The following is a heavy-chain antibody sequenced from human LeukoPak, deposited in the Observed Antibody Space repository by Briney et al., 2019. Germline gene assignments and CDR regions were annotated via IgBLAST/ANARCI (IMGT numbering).Heavy chain of an antibody. CDR3: VRDSYMFGSDY. J-gene: IGHJ4*02. V-gene: IGHV3-48*03. Sequence: GGSLRPSCVISGFTFTSYDFNWVRQAPGKGLEWVSYISNGGGTIYYADSVKGRFTISRDNAKNSVFLQMNTLRAEDTAVYYCVRDSYMFGSDYWGQGTLVTVSS. D-gene: IGHD3-10*02. CDR1: GFTFTSYD. CDR2: ISNGGGTI.